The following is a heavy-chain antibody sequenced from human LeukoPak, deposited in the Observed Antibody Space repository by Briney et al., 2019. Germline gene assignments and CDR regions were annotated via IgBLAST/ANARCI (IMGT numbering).Heavy chain of an antibody. CDR1: GFTFSNYV. V-gene: IGHV3-23*01. J-gene: IGHJ4*02. D-gene: IGHD6-19*01. Sequence: GGSLRLSCAASGFTFSNYVMNWVRQAPGKGLEWVSVISGTGAITYYADSVKGRFTISRDNSKNTLYLQMNSLRAEDTALYYCAKETYNSGWFPDYWGQGTLVTDSS. CDR2: ISGTGAIT. CDR3: AKETYNSGWFPDY.